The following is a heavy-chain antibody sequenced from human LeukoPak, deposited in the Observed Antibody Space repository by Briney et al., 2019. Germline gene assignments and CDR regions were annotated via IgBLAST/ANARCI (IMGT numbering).Heavy chain of an antibody. V-gene: IGHV3-11*04. CDR3: ARRGYCISTNCYTPHFDY. J-gene: IGHJ4*02. CDR2: ISSSGSTI. D-gene: IGHD2-2*01. CDR1: GFTFSDYY. Sequence: PGGSLRLSCAASGFTFSDYYMSWIRQAPGKGLEWVSYISSSGSTIYYADSVKGRFTISRDNAKNSLYLQMNSLRAEDTAVYYCARRGYCISTNCYTPHFDYWGQGTLVTVSS.